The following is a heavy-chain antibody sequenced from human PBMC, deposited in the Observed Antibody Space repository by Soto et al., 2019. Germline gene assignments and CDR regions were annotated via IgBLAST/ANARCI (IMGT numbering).Heavy chain of an antibody. CDR2: ISYDGSNK. Sequence: QVQLVESGGGVVQPGRSLRLSCAASGFTFSSYGMHWVRQAPGKGLEWVAVISYDGSNKYYADSVKGRFTISRDNSKNTLYLQMNSLRAEDTAVYYCAKGSYGSGSYYALLPYYYYGMDVWGQGTTVTVSS. CDR3: AKGSYGSGSYYALLPYYYYGMDV. V-gene: IGHV3-30*18. D-gene: IGHD3-10*01. CDR1: GFTFSSYG. J-gene: IGHJ6*02.